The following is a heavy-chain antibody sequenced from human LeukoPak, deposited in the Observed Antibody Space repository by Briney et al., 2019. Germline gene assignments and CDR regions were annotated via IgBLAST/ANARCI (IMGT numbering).Heavy chain of an antibody. CDR3: AKNPGDYCSSTSCYIYMDV. J-gene: IGHJ6*03. CDR2: IRYDGSNK. V-gene: IGHV3-30*02. Sequence: PGGSLRLSCAASGFTLSSYGMHWVRQAPGKGLEWVAFIRYDGSNKYYADSVKGRFTISRDNSKNTLYLQMNSLRAEDTAVYYCAKNPGDYCSSTSCYIYMDVWGKGTTVTVSS. CDR1: GFTLSSYG. D-gene: IGHD2-2*02.